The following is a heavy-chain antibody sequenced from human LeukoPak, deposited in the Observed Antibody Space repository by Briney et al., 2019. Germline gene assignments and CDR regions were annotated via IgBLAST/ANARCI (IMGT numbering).Heavy chain of an antibody. CDR1: GGFISSYY. D-gene: IGHD4-17*01. CDR2: IYYSGST. J-gene: IGHJ3*02. Sequence: PSETLSLTCTVSGGFISSYYWSWIRQPPGKGLEWIGYIYYSGSTCYNPSLKSRVTISVDTSKNQFSLKLSSVTAADTAVYYCARWGYGDYGSFDIWGQGTMVTVSS. V-gene: IGHV4-59*12. CDR3: ARWGYGDYGSFDI.